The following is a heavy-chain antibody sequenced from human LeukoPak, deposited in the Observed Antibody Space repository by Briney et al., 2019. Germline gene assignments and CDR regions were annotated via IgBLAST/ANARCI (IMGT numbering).Heavy chain of an antibody. CDR3: AREGSMTARPFVSIDY. J-gene: IGHJ4*02. D-gene: IGHD6-6*01. CDR2: IHTSGSV. V-gene: IGHV4-4*07. CDR1: GGSISTYY. Sequence: PSETLSLTCTVSGGSISTYYWSWVRQPAGTGLEGIGRIHTSGSVDYNPSLKSRVTMSVDTSKKQFSLTLSSVTAADTAMYYCAREGSMTARPFVSIDYWGQGTLVTVSS.